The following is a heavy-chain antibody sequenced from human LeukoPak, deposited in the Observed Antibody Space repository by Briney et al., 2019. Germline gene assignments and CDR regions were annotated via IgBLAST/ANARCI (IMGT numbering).Heavy chain of an antibody. J-gene: IGHJ5*02. CDR1: GYTFTSYG. D-gene: IGHD6-13*01. Sequence: EASVKVSCKASGYTFTSYGISWVRQAPGQGLEWMGWINPNGGNTNYAQKFQGRVTMTRDTSISTAYMELSSLRSDDTAVYYCARLAAPPSWGQGTLVTVSS. CDR3: ARLAAPPS. V-gene: IGHV1-2*02. CDR2: INPNGGNT.